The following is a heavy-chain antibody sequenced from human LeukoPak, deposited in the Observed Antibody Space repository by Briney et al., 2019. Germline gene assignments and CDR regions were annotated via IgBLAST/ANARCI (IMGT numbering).Heavy chain of an antibody. V-gene: IGHV3-30*03. D-gene: IGHD3-10*01. Sequence: GRSLRLSCAASGFTFSSYGMHWVRQAPGKGLEWVAVISYDGSNKYYADSVKGRFTISRDNSKNTLYLQMNSLRAEDTAVYYCAREGLITMVRGVTAWGSRTYYYYGMDVWGQGTTVTVSS. CDR2: ISYDGSNK. CDR3: AREGLITMVRGVTAWGSRTYYYYGMDV. J-gene: IGHJ6*02. CDR1: GFTFSSYG.